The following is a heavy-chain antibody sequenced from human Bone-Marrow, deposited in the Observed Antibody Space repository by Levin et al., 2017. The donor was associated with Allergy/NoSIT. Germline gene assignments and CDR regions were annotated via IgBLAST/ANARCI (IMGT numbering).Heavy chain of an antibody. Sequence: SETLSLTCSVSGGSINNYYWSWIRQPPGKGLEWIGYIYCRGDTKYNPSLKSRVTISVDTSKNQFSLRLTSVTAADTALYYCARDNYYGSGDNWFDPWGQGTLVTVSS. V-gene: IGHV4-59*01. CDR3: ARDNYYGSGDNWFDP. CDR1: GGSINNYY. D-gene: IGHD3-10*01. CDR2: IYCRGDT. J-gene: IGHJ5*02.